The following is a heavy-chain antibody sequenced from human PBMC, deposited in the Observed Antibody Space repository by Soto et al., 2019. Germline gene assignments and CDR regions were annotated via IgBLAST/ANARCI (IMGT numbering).Heavy chain of an antibody. D-gene: IGHD6-13*01. CDR3: ARLQAAVPHY. CDR2: VFYDGYT. V-gene: IGHV4-39*01. J-gene: IGHJ4*02. CDR1: GDSISGSPYF. Sequence: QLQLQESGPGLVMPSETLSLTCTVSGDSISGSPYFWGWIRQPPGKRLEWIGSVFYDGYTLYTPSLRSRVTIFVDTSKNQFSLKLTSVAVADTATYFCARLQAAVPHYWGQGTLVTVSS.